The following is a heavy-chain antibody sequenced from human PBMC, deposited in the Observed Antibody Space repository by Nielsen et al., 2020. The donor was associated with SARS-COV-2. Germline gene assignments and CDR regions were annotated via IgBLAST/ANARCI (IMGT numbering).Heavy chain of an antibody. D-gene: IGHD5-18*01. CDR1: GGSISSGGYY. CDR2: IYYSGST. V-gene: IGHV4-31*03. J-gene: IGHJ4*02. CDR3: ARVSDGYRYGSQVDY. Sequence: SETLSLTCTVSGGSISSGGYYWSWIRQHPGKGLEWIGYIYYSGSTYYNPSLKSRVTISVDTSKNQFSLKLSSVTAADTAVYYCARVSDGYRYGSQVDYWGQGTLVTVSS.